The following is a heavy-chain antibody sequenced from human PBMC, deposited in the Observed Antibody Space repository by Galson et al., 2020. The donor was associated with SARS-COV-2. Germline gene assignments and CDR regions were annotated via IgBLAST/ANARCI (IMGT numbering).Heavy chain of an antibody. V-gene: IGHV3-49*04. CDR3: TRAPVVPAAMLHYYYYYMDV. Sequence: GESLKISCTASGFTFGDYAMSWVRQAPGKGLEWVGFIRSKAYGGTTEYAASVKGRFTISRDDSKSIAYLQMNSLKTEDTAVYYCTRAPVVPAAMLHYYYYYMDVWGKGTTVTVSS. J-gene: IGHJ6*03. CDR1: GFTFGDYA. CDR2: IRSKAYGGTT. D-gene: IGHD2-2*01.